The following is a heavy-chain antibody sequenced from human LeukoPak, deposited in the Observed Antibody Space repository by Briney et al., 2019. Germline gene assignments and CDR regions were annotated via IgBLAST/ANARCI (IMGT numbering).Heavy chain of an antibody. V-gene: IGHV4-59*01. CDR2: ISYSGFT. CDR3: ARTYSGHYFDY. J-gene: IGHJ4*02. D-gene: IGHD4-11*01. Sequence: SETLSLTCTVSGGSISSYQWSWIRQPPGKGLEWIGYISYSGFTNYNPSLKSRVTISLDTSKNQFSLKLSSVTAADTAVFYCARTYSGHYFDYWGQGTLVTVSS. CDR1: GGSISSYQ.